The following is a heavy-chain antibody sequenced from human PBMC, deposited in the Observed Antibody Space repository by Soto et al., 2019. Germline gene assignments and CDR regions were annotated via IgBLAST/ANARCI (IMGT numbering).Heavy chain of an antibody. D-gene: IGHD1-7*01. CDR2: ISGSAGST. V-gene: IGHV3-23*01. Sequence: VRLSCAASGFAFRSYAMNWVRQAPGKGLEWVSAISGSAGSTYYADSVKGRFTISRDTSKNTLYLQMNSLRAEDTAVYYCAKGNSWSPALVLDIWGQGTMVTVSS. CDR1: GFAFRSYA. CDR3: AKGNSWSPALVLDI. J-gene: IGHJ3*02.